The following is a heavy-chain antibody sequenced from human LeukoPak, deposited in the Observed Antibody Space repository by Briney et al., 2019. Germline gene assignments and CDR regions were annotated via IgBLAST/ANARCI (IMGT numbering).Heavy chain of an antibody. D-gene: IGHD3-9*01. CDR1: GFTFSDYY. V-gene: IGHV3-11*01. J-gene: IGHJ4*02. Sequence: GGSLRLSCAASGFTFSDYYMSWIRQAPGKGLEWVSYISSSGSTIYYADSVKGRFTISRDNAKNSLYLQMNSLRAEDTAVYYCARISVLTDPCYFDYWGQGTLVTVSS. CDR2: ISSSGSTI. CDR3: ARISVLTDPCYFDY.